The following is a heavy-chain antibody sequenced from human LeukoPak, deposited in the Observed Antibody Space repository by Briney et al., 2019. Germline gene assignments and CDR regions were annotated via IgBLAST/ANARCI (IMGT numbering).Heavy chain of an antibody. V-gene: IGHV4-34*01. Sequence: PSETLSLTCAVYGGSFSGYYWSWIRQPPGKGLEWIGEINHSGSTNYNPSLKSRVTISVDTSKNQFSLKLSSVTAADTAVYYCARTARSYGLFDYWGQGTLVTVSS. CDR2: INHSGST. J-gene: IGHJ4*02. CDR3: ARTARSYGLFDY. D-gene: IGHD1-26*01. CDR1: GGSFSGYY.